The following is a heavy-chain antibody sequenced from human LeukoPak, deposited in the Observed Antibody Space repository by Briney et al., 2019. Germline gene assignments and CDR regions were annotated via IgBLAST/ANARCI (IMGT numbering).Heavy chain of an antibody. V-gene: IGHV3-23*01. CDR3: ARVGIAVAGTVVDYYYYGMDV. CDR1: GFTFSSFA. D-gene: IGHD6-19*01. Sequence: GGSLRLSCAASGFTFSSFAMSWVRQAPGKGLEWVSGISGSGGSTNYADSVKGRFTTSRDNSKNTLYLQMNSLRAEDTAVYYCARVGIAVAGTVVDYYYYGMDVWGQGTTVTVSS. J-gene: IGHJ6*02. CDR2: ISGSGGST.